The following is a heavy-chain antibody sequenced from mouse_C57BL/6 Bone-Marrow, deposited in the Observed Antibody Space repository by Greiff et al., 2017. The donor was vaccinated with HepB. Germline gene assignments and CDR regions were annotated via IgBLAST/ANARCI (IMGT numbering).Heavy chain of an antibody. CDR1: GFTFSSYG. V-gene: IGHV5-6*01. CDR2: ISSGGSYT. D-gene: IGHD2-4*01. Sequence: DVQLVESGGDLVKPGGSLKLSCAASGFTFSSYGMSWVRQTPDKRLEWVATISSGGSYTYYPDSVKGRFTISRDNAKNTLYLQMSSLKSENTAMYYCARRVYYDYYYFDYWGQGTTLTVSS. CDR3: ARRVYYDYYYFDY. J-gene: IGHJ2*01.